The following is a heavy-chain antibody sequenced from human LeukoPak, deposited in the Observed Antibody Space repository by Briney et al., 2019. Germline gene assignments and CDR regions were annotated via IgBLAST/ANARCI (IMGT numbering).Heavy chain of an antibody. CDR3: ARVPGRGVNPFDY. Sequence: GGSLRLSCAASGFTFSSYWMSWVRQAPGKGLEWVANIKQDGSEKYYVDSVKGRFTISRDNAKNSLYLQMNSLRAEDTAVYYCARVPGRGVNPFDYWGQETLVTVSS. CDR1: GFTFSSYW. D-gene: IGHD3-10*01. V-gene: IGHV3-7*01. J-gene: IGHJ4*02. CDR2: IKQDGSEK.